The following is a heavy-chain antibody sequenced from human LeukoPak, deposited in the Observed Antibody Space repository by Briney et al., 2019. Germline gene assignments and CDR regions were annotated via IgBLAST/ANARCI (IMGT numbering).Heavy chain of an antibody. D-gene: IGHD1-26*01. V-gene: IGHV3-7*01. CDR1: GFTFSSYW. CDR2: IKQDGTEK. J-gene: IGHJ3*02. CDR3: ARCGASGSYYDAFDI. Sequence: GGSLRLSCAASGFTFSSYWMGWVRQAPGKGLEWVANIKQDGTEKYYVDSVKGRFTISRDNAKNSLYLQMNSLRAEDTAAYYCARCGASGSYYDAFDIWGQGTMVTVSS.